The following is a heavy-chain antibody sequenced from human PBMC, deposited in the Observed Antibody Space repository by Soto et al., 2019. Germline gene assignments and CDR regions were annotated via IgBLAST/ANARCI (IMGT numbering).Heavy chain of an antibody. V-gene: IGHV3-72*01. J-gene: IGHJ4*02. CDR3: ARSGTSTSCYDC. CDR1: GFTFSDYY. Sequence: EVHLVESGGGLDQPGGSLRLSCAASGFTFSDYYIDGVRQAPGKGLEWVGRNRKKGNGYTTDYAASVKGRFIISRDDSKNSLYLHMDSLKTEDTAVYYCARSGTSTSCYDCWGQGTLVTVSS. D-gene: IGHD2-2*01. CDR2: NRKKGNGYTT.